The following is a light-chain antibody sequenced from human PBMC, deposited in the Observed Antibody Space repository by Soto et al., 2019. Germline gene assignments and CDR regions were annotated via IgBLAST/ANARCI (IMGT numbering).Light chain of an antibody. CDR2: DAS. J-gene: IGKJ1*01. V-gene: IGKV1-5*01. CDR3: QHYNSYWT. Sequence: DIQMTQSPSTLSASVGDRVTITCRASQSISSWLAWYQQKPGKAPKLLIYDASSLESGVPSRFSGGGSGTEFTLTISSLQPDDFASYYCQHYNSYWTFGQGTKVEIK. CDR1: QSISSW.